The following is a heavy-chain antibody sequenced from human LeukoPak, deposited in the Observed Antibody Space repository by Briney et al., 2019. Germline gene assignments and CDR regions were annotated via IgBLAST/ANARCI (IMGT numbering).Heavy chain of an antibody. CDR2: IWYDGSNK. Sequence: PGRSLRLSCAASGFSFSNYDMHWVRQAPGKGPEWVAVIWYDGSNKYYADSVKGRFTISRDNSKNTPYLQMNNLRAEDTAVYYCARGGSSLNFDYWGQGTLVTVSS. CDR1: GFSFSNYD. D-gene: IGHD6-13*01. J-gene: IGHJ4*02. CDR3: ARGGSSLNFDY. V-gene: IGHV3-33*01.